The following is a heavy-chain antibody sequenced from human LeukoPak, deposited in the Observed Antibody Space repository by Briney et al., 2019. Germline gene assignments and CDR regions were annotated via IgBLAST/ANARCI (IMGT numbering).Heavy chain of an antibody. CDR2: INHSGST. Sequence: SETLSLTCAVYGGSFSGYYWSWIRQPPGKGLEWIGEINHSGSTNYNPSLKSRVTISVDTSKNQFSLKLSSVTAADTAVYCCAGRGYDSSGYYALGYWGQGTLVTVSS. V-gene: IGHV4-34*01. CDR1: GGSFSGYY. D-gene: IGHD3-22*01. J-gene: IGHJ4*02. CDR3: AGRGYDSSGYYALGY.